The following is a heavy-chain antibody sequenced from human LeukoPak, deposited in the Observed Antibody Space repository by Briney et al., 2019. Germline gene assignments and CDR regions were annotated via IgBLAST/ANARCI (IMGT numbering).Heavy chain of an antibody. CDR1: GFTFRNSW. Sequence: GGSLRLSCAASGFTFRNSWMHWVRQAPGKGLEWVSRVKSKTDGGTTDYAASVQGRFTISREDSKNTMYLQMNSLKTEDTAVNFCTFVSRYEGLFDDGGQGTLVTVSS. V-gene: IGHV3-15*01. J-gene: IGHJ4*02. CDR3: TFVSRYEGLFDD. CDR2: VKSKTDGGTT. D-gene: IGHD5-12*01.